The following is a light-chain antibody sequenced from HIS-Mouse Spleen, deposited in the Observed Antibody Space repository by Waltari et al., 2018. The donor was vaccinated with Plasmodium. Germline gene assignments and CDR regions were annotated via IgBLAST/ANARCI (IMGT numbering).Light chain of an antibody. CDR2: GKN. Sequence: SSELTQDPAVSVALGQTVRITCQGDSLRSYYASWYQQKPGQAPVLVIYGKNNRPSGIPDRVSGSSSGNTASLTSTGAQAEDEADYYCNYRDSSGNHVFGGGTKLTVL. CDR3: NYRDSSGNHV. J-gene: IGLJ2*01. CDR1: SLRSYY. V-gene: IGLV3-19*01.